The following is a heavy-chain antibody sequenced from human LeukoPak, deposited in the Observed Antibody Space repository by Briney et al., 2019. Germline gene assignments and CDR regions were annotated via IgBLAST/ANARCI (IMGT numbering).Heavy chain of an antibody. Sequence: SETLSLTCAVYGGSFSGYYWSWIRQPPGKGLEWIGEINHSGSTNYNPSLKSRVTISVDTSKNQFSLKLSSVTAADTAVYYCARGRDGYDLYYFDYWGQGTLVTVSS. V-gene: IGHV4-34*01. CDR1: GGSFSGYY. D-gene: IGHD5-12*01. J-gene: IGHJ4*02. CDR2: INHSGST. CDR3: ARGRDGYDLYYFDY.